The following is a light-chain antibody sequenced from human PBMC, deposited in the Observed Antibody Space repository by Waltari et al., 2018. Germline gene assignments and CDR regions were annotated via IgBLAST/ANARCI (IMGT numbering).Light chain of an antibody. Sequence: QTVVTQEPSLSVSPGGTVTLTCALSSGSPSTTSSATWYQQTPGQAPRTLVYKANARSSGVPDRFSGSSLGNTAALTITGAQADDESDYYCALYMGSGIWVFGGGTRLTVL. V-gene: IGLV8-61*01. CDR3: ALYMGSGIWV. J-gene: IGLJ3*02. CDR2: KAN. CDR1: SGSPSTTSS.